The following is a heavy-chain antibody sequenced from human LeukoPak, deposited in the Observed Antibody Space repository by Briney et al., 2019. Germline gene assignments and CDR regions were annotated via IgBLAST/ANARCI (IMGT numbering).Heavy chain of an antibody. J-gene: IGHJ5*02. CDR3: ARDRAANQDWVEFDP. CDR1: GFRVSDYY. CDR2: IRDSGEA. D-gene: IGHD3/OR15-3a*01. V-gene: IGHV3-66*03. Sequence: QPGGSLRLSCAVSGFRVSDYYMSWVRQAPGKGLEWVGLIRDSGEAFYADFARGRFAISRDESENTLYLQMNSLRVEDTAVYFCARDRAANQDWVEFDPWGQGTPVTVSS.